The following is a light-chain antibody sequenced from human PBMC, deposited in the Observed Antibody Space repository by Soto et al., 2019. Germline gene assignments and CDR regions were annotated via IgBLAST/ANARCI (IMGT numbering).Light chain of an antibody. V-gene: IGLV2-14*01. J-gene: IGLJ1*01. CDR3: VSYTTSASYV. CDR1: SSDVGNYIF. Sequence: QSALTQPASVSGSPGQSITISCTGTSSDVGNYIFVSWYRQHPGKAPELMIYDINNRPSGVSNRFSGSKSGNTASLTISGLQAEDEADYYCVSYTTSASYVFGTGTKLTVL. CDR2: DIN.